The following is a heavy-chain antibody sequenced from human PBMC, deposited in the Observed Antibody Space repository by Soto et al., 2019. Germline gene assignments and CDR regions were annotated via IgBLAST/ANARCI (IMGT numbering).Heavy chain of an antibody. D-gene: IGHD3-3*01. V-gene: IGHV4-34*01. CDR2: INHSGST. CDR3: ERRRKALRFLERGFDI. CDR1: GGSFSGYY. Sequence: SETLSLTCAVYGGSFSGYYWSWIRQPPGKGLEWIGEINHSGSTNYNPSLKSRVTISVDTSKNQFSLKLSSVTAADTAVYYCERRRKALRFLERGFDIWGQGTMVTVSS. J-gene: IGHJ3*02.